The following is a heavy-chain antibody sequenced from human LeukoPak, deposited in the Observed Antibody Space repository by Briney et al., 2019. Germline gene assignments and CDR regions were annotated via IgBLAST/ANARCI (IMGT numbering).Heavy chain of an antibody. CDR2: ISSSGGST. Sequence: PGGSLRLSCTASGFTFSSDAMSWVRQAPGKGLEWVSGISSSGGSTYYADSVKGRFTISRANSKNTLYLQMNSLRAEDTAVYYCAKELAAGVSPSFDYWGQGTLVTVPS. V-gene: IGHV3-23*01. J-gene: IGHJ4*02. CDR3: AKELAAGVSPSFDY. CDR1: GFTFSSDA. D-gene: IGHD6-13*01.